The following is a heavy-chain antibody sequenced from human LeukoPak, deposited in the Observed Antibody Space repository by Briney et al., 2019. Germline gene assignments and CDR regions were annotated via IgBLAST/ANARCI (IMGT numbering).Heavy chain of an antibody. V-gene: IGHV4-38-2*02. CDR2: IYHSGST. Sequence: PSETLSLTCTVSGYSISSGYYWGWIRQPPGKGLEWIGSIYHSGSTYYNPSLKSRVTISVDTSKNQFSLKLSSVTAADTAVYYCARLYDSSDYTNWLDPWGQGALVTVSS. CDR1: GYSISSGYY. D-gene: IGHD3-22*01. CDR3: ARLYDSSDYTNWLDP. J-gene: IGHJ5*02.